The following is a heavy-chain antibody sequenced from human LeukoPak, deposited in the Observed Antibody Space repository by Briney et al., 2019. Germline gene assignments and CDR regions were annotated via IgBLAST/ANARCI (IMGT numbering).Heavy chain of an antibody. CDR1: GFTFSSYI. CDR2: IDNDGSTT. CDR3: ARDSDGYNF. V-gene: IGHV3-74*01. Sequence: GGSLRLSCAASGFTFSSYIMHWVRHATGKGLVWVSRIDNDGSTTRYAESVKGRFTISRDNAKNTLYLQMNSLRVEDAAVYYCARDSDGYNFWGQGTLVTVSS. J-gene: IGHJ4*02. D-gene: IGHD5-24*01.